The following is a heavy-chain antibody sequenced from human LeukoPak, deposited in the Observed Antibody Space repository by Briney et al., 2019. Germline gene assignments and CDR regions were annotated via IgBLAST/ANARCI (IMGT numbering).Heavy chain of an antibody. CDR1: GFTFSSYA. CDR3: AKPYSSSRYYFDY. CDR2: ISGSGGST. V-gene: IGHV3-23*01. Sequence: HPGGSLRLSCAASGFTFSSYAMSWVRQAPGKGLEWVSAISGSGGSTYYADSVKGRFTISRDNSKNTLYLQMNSLRAEDTAVYYCAKPYSSSRYYFDYWGQGTLVTVSS. D-gene: IGHD6-13*01. J-gene: IGHJ4*02.